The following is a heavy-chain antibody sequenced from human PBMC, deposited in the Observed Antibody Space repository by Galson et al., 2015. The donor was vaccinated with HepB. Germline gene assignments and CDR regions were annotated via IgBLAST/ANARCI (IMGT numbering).Heavy chain of an antibody. V-gene: IGHV3-23*01. CDR3: AKDQEYQLLYSYFQH. Sequence: SLRLSCAASGFTFSSYAMSWVRQAPGKGLEWVSGISGSGGSTYYVDSVKGQFTISRDTSKSTLYLQMNSLRAEDTAIYYCAKDQEYQLLYSYFQHWGQGTLVTVSS. J-gene: IGHJ1*01. CDR1: GFTFSSYA. D-gene: IGHD2-2*02. CDR2: ISGSGGST.